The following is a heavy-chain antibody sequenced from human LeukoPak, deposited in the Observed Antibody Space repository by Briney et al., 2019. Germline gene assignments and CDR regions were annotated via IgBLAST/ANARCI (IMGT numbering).Heavy chain of an antibody. V-gene: IGHV3-23*01. CDR1: GITFSSYV. CDR2: ISGSGGRT. Sequence: GGSLRLSCAASGITFSSYVMSWVRQAPGKGLEWVSAISGSGGRTDYADSVKGRFTISRDNTKNSLYLQMNSLRAEDTAVYYCAREQSYGYFSCFDYWGQGTLVTVSS. D-gene: IGHD5-18*01. J-gene: IGHJ4*02. CDR3: AREQSYGYFSCFDY.